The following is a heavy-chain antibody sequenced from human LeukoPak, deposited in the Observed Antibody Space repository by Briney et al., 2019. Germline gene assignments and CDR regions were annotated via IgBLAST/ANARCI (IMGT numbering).Heavy chain of an antibody. Sequence: SETLSLTCTVSGGSISSSSYYWGWIRQPPGKGLEWIGEINHSGSTNYNPSLKSRVTISVDTSKNQFSLKLSSVTAADTAVYYCGRGGFWSGYYHAAEYFQHWGQGTLVTVSS. CDR3: GRGGFWSGYYHAAEYFQH. CDR2: INHSGST. CDR1: GGSISSSSYY. D-gene: IGHD3-3*01. V-gene: IGHV4-39*07. J-gene: IGHJ1*01.